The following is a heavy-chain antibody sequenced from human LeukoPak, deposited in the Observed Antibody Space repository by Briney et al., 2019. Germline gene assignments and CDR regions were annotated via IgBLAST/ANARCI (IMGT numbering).Heavy chain of an antibody. CDR2: ISDSGASK. CDR1: GFTFSSSD. CDR3: ARDRDWGCSYCSY. Sequence: GGSLRLSCAASGFTFSSSDMTWVRQAPGKGLEWVSFISDSGASKHYADSARGRFTISRDNSKNTLYLQMNSLRAEDTAVYYCARDRDWGCSYCSYWGQGTLVTVSS. D-gene: IGHD7-27*01. J-gene: IGHJ4*02. V-gene: IGHV3-23*01.